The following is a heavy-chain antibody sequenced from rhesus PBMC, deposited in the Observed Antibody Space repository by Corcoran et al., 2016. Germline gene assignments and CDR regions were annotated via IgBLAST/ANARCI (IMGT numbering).Heavy chain of an antibody. Sequence: QLQLQESGPGLVKPSETLSLTCAVSGGSISSNYWSWIRQPPGKGLEWIGGIYVSGGSTEYNPSLKSRVTISIDTSKNQCSLKLSSVTAADTAVYYCARHEDIAAAGRFDVWGPGVLVTVSS. J-gene: IGHJ5-1*01. D-gene: IGHD6-25*01. CDR1: GGSISSNY. CDR3: ARHEDIAAAGRFDV. V-gene: IGHV4-160*01. CDR2: IYVSGGST.